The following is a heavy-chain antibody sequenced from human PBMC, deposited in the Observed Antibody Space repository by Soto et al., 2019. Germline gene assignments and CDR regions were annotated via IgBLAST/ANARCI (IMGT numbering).Heavy chain of an antibody. Sequence: SETLSLTCTVSGGSISSGDNYWSLIRQSPGKGLEWIGYIYHSGSPNYKASLESRVSILVDTSKNQFSLKLSSVTVADTAVYYCARYTSGWYSYYFDSWGQGTRVT. CDR1: GGSISSGDNY. CDR3: ARYTSGWYSYYFDS. J-gene: IGHJ4*02. V-gene: IGHV4-30-4*01. D-gene: IGHD6-19*01. CDR2: IYHSGSP.